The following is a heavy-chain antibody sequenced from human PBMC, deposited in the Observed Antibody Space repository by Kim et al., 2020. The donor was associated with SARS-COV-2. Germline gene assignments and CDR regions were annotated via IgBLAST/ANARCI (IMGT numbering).Heavy chain of an antibody. V-gene: IGHV3-7*01. J-gene: IGHJ1*01. Sequence: GGSLRLSCAAAGFSFNNYWMTWVRQAPGKGLEWVANISPNGGAKYYVDSVKGRFTISRDNAKNSLYLQMNSLRAEDTAVYYCAGLRGFWGQGTLVTVFS. CDR1: GFSFNNYW. CDR3: AGLRGF. CDR2: ISPNGGAK.